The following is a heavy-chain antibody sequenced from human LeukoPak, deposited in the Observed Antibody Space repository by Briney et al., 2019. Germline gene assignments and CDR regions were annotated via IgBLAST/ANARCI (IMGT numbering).Heavy chain of an antibody. Sequence: ASVKGSCKASGYTFTSYAMHWVRQAPGQRLEWMGWINAGNGNTKYSQKFQGRVTITRDTSASTAYMELSSLRSEDTAVYYCARDSYMRYGDYQTDWFDPWGQGTLVTVSS. CDR3: ARDSYMRYGDYQTDWFDP. D-gene: IGHD4-17*01. V-gene: IGHV1-3*01. J-gene: IGHJ5*02. CDR1: GYTFTSYA. CDR2: INAGNGNT.